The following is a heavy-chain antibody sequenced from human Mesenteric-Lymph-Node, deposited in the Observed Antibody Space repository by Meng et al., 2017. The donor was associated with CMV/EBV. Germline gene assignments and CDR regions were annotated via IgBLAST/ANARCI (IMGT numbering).Heavy chain of an antibody. Sequence: SETLSLTCTVSGGSISSYYWSWIRQPPGKGLEWIGYIYYSGSTNYNPSRKSRLTISVDMSKNQFSLQLTSVTAADTAVYYCAPRECSSTRCSRTFDIWGQGTMVTVSS. V-gene: IGHV4-59*12. J-gene: IGHJ3*02. CDR2: IYYSGST. CDR3: APRECSSTRCSRTFDI. D-gene: IGHD2-2*01. CDR1: GGSISSYY.